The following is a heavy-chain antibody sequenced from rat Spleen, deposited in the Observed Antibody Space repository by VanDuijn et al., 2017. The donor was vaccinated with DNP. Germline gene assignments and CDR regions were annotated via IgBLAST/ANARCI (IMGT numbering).Heavy chain of an antibody. Sequence: EVKLVESGGGLVQPGRSLKLSCAASGFTFSNYYMAWVRQTPTKGLEWVASISTDDYNTYYRDSVKGRFTISRDNAKNTQYLQMDSLRSEDTATYFCTSNPHIRTAAPFDYWGQGVMVTVSS. CDR3: TSNPHIRTAAPFDY. V-gene: IGHV5S14*01. D-gene: IGHD3-8*01. J-gene: IGHJ2*01. CDR2: ISTDDYNT. CDR1: GFTFSNYY.